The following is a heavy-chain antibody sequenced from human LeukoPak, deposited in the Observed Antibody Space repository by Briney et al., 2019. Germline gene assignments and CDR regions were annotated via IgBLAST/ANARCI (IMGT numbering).Heavy chain of an antibody. D-gene: IGHD2-15*01. V-gene: IGHV2-5*02. J-gene: IGHJ5*02. CDR3: AHRRGVGYCSGGSCYSDGYNWFDP. CDR1: GFSLSTSGVG. Sequence: ASGPTLVNPTQTLTLTCTFSGFSLSTSGVGVGWIRQPPGKALEWLVLIYWDDDKRYSPSLKSRLTITKDTSKNQVVLTMTNMDPVDTATYYCAHRRGVGYCSGGSCYSDGYNWFDPWGQGTLVTVSS. CDR2: IYWDDDK.